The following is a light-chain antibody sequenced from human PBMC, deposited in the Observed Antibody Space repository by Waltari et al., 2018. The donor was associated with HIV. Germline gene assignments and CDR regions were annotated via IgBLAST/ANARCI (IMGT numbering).Light chain of an antibody. CDR2: ANN. CDR1: SSNIGGGT. V-gene: IGLV1-44*01. Sequence: QSVLTQPPSASGTPGQRLTISCSGSSSNIGGGTVNWYQQFTGRAPKLLMSANNKRPSGVPDRFSGSKSGTSSSLAISGLQSEDEADYYCAALDDSLKSMVFGGGTKLTVL. CDR3: AALDDSLKSMV. J-gene: IGLJ2*01.